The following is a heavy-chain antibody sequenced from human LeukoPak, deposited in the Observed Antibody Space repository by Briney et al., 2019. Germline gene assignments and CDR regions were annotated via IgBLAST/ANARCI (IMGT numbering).Heavy chain of an antibody. J-gene: IGHJ1*01. CDR1: GFTFDDYA. CDR3: AKQTVAGNQH. CDR2: ISWNSGSI. Sequence: GGSLRLSCAASGFTFDDYAMHWVRQAPGKGLEWVSGISWNSGSIGYADSVKGRFTISRDNAKNSLYLQMNSLRAEDTALYYCAKQTVAGNQHWGQGTLVTVSS. V-gene: IGHV3-9*01. D-gene: IGHD6-19*01.